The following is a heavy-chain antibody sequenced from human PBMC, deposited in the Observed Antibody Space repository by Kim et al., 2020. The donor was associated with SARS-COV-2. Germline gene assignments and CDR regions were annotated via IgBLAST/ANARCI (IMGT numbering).Heavy chain of an antibody. CDR3: ARETPNWFDP. Sequence: TDYTQALKSRVTTSVDTSKNPFSLKLSSVTAADTAVYYCARETPNWFDPWGQGTLVTVSS. CDR2: T. V-gene: IGHV4-39*07. J-gene: IGHJ5*02.